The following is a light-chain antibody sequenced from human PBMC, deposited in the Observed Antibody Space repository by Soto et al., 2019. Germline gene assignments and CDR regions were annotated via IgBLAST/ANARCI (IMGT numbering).Light chain of an antibody. CDR3: QKHNSAPL. J-gene: IGKJ4*01. CDR1: QDISNY. Sequence: DIQMTQSPSSLSASVGNRVIITCRASQDISNYLAWYQQKPGKVPKLLIYGASTLQSGVSSRFSGSGSGTDFTLTISSLQPEDVATYYCQKHNSAPLFGGGTKVEIK. CDR2: GAS. V-gene: IGKV1-27*01.